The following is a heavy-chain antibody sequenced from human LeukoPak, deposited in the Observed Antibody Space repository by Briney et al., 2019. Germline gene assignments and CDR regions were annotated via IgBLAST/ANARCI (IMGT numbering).Heavy chain of an antibody. Sequence: GASVTVSCKVSGYPLSKLSMHWLRQAPGKGPEWMGGFDAADEKTIYAQQFQGRVTMTEDTSTDTAYMELSGLRSEDTAIYYCAPPPPRDGSYYDNWFDPWGQGTLVTVSS. CDR1: GYPLSKLS. CDR3: APPPPRDGSYYDNWFDP. V-gene: IGHV1-24*01. D-gene: IGHD3-10*01. J-gene: IGHJ5*02. CDR2: FDAADEKT.